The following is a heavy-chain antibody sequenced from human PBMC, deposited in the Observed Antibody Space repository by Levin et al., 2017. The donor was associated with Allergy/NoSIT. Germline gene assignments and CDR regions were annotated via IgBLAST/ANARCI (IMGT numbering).Heavy chain of an antibody. CDR3: ARDRGGYTSGFYYYSRDV. D-gene: IGHD5-18*01. V-gene: IGHV4-61*02. CDR1: GDSVSSGSNY. J-gene: IGHJ6*03. Sequence: SQTLSLTCTVSGDSVSSGSNYWGWIRQPAGKGLEWIGRIHSTGNINYNPSLKGRVTISVDTSKNQFSLNLSSVTAADTAVYYCARDRGGYTSGFYYYSRDVWGNGTTVTVSS. CDR2: IHSTGNI.